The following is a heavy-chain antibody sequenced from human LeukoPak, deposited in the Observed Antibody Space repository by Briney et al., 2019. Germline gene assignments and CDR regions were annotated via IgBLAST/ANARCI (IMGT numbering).Heavy chain of an antibody. V-gene: IGHV3-21*01. CDR1: GFTFSSYS. CDR2: ISSSSSYI. Sequence: KAGGSLRLSCAASGFTFSSYSMNWVRQAPGKGLEWVSSISSSSSYIYYVDSVKGRFTISRDNAKNSLSLQMNSLRDEDTAVYYCARETPDSSSWTAFDFWGQGALVTVSS. D-gene: IGHD6-13*01. J-gene: IGHJ4*02. CDR3: ARETPDSSSWTAFDF.